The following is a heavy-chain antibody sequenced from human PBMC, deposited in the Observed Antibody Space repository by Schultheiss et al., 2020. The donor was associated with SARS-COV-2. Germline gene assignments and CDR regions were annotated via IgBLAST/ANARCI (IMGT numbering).Heavy chain of an antibody. J-gene: IGHJ4*02. Sequence: SGPMLVKPTQTLTLTCTFSGFSLSTSGVGVGWIRQPPGKALEWLALIDWDDDKYYSTSLKSRLTISKDTSKSQVVLTMTNMDPVDTATYYCARILDTAMGYYFDYWGQGTLVTVSS. V-gene: IGHV2-70*01. CDR2: IDWDDDK. D-gene: IGHD5-18*01. CDR3: ARILDTAMGYYFDY. CDR1: GFSLSTSGVG.